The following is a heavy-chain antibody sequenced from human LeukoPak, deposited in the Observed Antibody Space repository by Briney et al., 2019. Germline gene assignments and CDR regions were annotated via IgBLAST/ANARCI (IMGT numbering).Heavy chain of an antibody. D-gene: IGHD2-15*01. CDR2: IKQDGSEK. CDR3: ARDRGVVGQFDP. V-gene: IGHV3-7*04. CDR1: GFTFSKYW. J-gene: IGHJ5*02. Sequence: GGSLRLSCVVSGFTFSKYWMTWVRQAPGKGLEWVANIKQDGSEKYYVDSVKGRFTISRDNAKNSLYLQMNSLRAEDTAVYYCARDRGVVGQFDPWGQGTLVTVSS.